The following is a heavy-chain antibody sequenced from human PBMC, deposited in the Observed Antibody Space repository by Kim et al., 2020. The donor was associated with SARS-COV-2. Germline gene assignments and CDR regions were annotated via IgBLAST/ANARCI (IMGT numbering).Heavy chain of an antibody. Sequence: GGSLRLSCAASGFSFTNSWMSWVRQAPGKGLEWVANIRQDGSDKYYVDSVKGRFTISRDNAKNSLYLQMNSLRAEDTAVYYCARDTHYAFAIGGQGTMVT. CDR2: IRQDGSDK. CDR1: GFSFTNSW. J-gene: IGHJ3*02. V-gene: IGHV3-7*01. CDR3: ARDTHYAFAI.